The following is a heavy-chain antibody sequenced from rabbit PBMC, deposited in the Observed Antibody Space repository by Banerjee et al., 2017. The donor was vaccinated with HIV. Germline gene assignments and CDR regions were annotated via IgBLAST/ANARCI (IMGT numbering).Heavy chain of an antibody. CDR3: AEDTYGYTYFNL. CDR2: IYVGSSGST. V-gene: IGHV1S40*01. Sequence: QQLEESGGDLVKPGASLTLTCTASGFSFSGSYYMCWVRQAPGKGLEWIACIYVGSSGSTYYANWAKGRFTISKTSSTTVTLQMTSLTAADTATYFCAEDTYGYTYFNLWGPGTLVTVS. D-gene: IGHD6-1*01. J-gene: IGHJ4*01. CDR1: GFSFSGSYY.